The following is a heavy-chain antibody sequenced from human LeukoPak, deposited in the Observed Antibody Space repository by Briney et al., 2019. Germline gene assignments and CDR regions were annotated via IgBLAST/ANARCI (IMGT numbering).Heavy chain of an antibody. CDR1: GGSFSGYY. CDR3: ARQGSGGY. D-gene: IGHD3-16*01. V-gene: IGHV4-34*01. J-gene: IGHJ4*02. CDR2: INHSGST. Sequence: PSETLSLTCAVYGGSFSGYYWSWIRQPPGKGLEWIGEINHSGSTNYNPSLKSRVTISVDTSKNQFSLKLSSVTAADTAVYYCARQGSGGYWGQGTLVTVSS.